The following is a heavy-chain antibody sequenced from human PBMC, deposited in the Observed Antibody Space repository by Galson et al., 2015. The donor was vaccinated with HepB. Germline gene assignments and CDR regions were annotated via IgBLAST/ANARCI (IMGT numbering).Heavy chain of an antibody. V-gene: IGHV4-34*01. J-gene: IGHJ6*03. CDR2: VNHRGVT. CDR1: GGSFSAHY. Sequence: ETLSLTCSVHGGSFSAHYWTWIRQPPGKALEWIGEVNHRGVTNYKPYLSSRVTISLDTSKNQFSLRLTSVTAADTALYFCARGNSGSYWGDHDYYFDVWDKGATVFVSS. D-gene: IGHD1-26*01. CDR3: ARGNSGSYWGDHDYYFDV.